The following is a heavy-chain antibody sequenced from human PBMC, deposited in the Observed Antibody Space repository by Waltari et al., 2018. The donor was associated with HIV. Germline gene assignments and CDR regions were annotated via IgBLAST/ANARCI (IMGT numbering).Heavy chain of an antibody. D-gene: IGHD2-15*01. CDR3: VDDYRGLFVD. V-gene: IGHV3-23*04. J-gene: IGHJ4*02. Sequence: EVQLEESGGTSVEPGGSLRLSCVVSGLSFNNVVMGWVRQPPGRGPEWVSGISGNGETTYYADYVKGRFTISRDNSKKMLFLHLTNLRLDDTALYFCVDDYRGLFVDWGQGTLVTVSS. CDR2: ISGNGETT. CDR1: GLSFNNVV.